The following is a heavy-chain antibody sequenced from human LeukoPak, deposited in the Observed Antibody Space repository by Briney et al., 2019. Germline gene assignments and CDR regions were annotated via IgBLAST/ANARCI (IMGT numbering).Heavy chain of an antibody. V-gene: IGHV1-2*06. CDR3: ATHMITFGGVDY. J-gene: IGHJ4*02. D-gene: IGHD3-16*01. CDR2: INPNSGGT. Sequence: ASVKVSCKASGYTFTGYYMHWVRQAPGQGLEWMGRINPNSGGTNYAQKFQGRVTMTRDTSISTAYMELSRLRSDDTAAYYCATHMITFGGVDYWGQGTLVTVSS. CDR1: GYTFTGYY.